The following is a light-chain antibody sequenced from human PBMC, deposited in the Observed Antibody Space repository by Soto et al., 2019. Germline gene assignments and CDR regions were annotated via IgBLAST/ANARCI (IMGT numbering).Light chain of an antibody. CDR3: HWSLKILQCIPVSS. V-gene: IGKV3-20*01. J-gene: IGKJ2*04. Sequence: EIVLTQSPGTLSLSPGERATLSCRASQSVSSTYVACYQQKPGQAPRLLIYGATVRATGIPDRFSGSGSGTDFTLTINRLEPEDFAVYNCHWSLKILQCIPVSS. CDR2: GAT. CDR1: QSVSSTY.